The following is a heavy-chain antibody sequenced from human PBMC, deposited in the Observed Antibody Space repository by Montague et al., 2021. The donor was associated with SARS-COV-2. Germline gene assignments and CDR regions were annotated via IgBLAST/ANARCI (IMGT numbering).Heavy chain of an antibody. CDR1: GGSISSSSYY. CDR2: IYYRGST. CDR3: ARYPLGYCSRTSCHAG. D-gene: IGHD2-2*01. V-gene: IGHV4-39*01. J-gene: IGHJ4*02. Sequence: SETLSLTCTVSGGSISSSSYYCGWIRQPPGKGLECIGSIYYRGSTYYNPSLKSRITISVDTSKNQPSLKLSFVTAADTAVYYCARYPLGYCSRTSCHAGWGQGTLVTVSS.